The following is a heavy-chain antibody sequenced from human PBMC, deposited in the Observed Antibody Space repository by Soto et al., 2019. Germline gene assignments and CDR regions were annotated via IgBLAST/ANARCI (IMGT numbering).Heavy chain of an antibody. CDR2: IYHSGST. CDR3: ARDTPLDLSGYYDSPSGEFDP. J-gene: IGHJ5*02. V-gene: IGHV4-4*02. Sequence: QVQLQESGPGLVKPSGTLSLTCAVSGGSISSSNWWSWVRQPPGKGLEWIGEIYHSGSTNYNPSLRGRVTISVDKSKNQFSLKLSSVTAADTAVYYCARDTPLDLSGYYDSPSGEFDPWGQGTLVTVSS. D-gene: IGHD3-22*01. CDR1: GGSISSSNW.